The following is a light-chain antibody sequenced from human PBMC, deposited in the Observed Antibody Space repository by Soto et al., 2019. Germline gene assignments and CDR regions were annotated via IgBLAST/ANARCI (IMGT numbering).Light chain of an antibody. J-gene: IGLJ1*01. CDR3: SSYTSSSTPYV. CDR2: EVS. Sequence: QSALTLPASVSGSPGQSITSSSPGTSSDVGGYNYVSWYQQHPGKALKLMIYEVSSRPSGVSKRFSGSKSGNTASLTISGLQAEDEADYYCSSYTSSSTPYVFGTGTKVTVL. CDR1: SSDVGGYNY. V-gene: IGLV2-14*01.